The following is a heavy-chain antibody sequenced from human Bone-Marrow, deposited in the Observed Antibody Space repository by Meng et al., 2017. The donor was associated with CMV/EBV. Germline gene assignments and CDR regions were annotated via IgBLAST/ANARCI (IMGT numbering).Heavy chain of an antibody. CDR1: GGTFSSYA. Sequence: SVKVSCKASGGTFSSYAISWVRQAPGQGLEWMGGIIPIFGTANYAQKFQGRVTITTDESTSTAYMELSSLSSEDTAVYYCARAVGRGYCSSTSSYRSGYYYYYGMDVWGQGTTVTVSS. CDR2: IIPIFGTA. CDR3: ARAVGRGYCSSTSSYRSGYYYYYGMDV. J-gene: IGHJ6*02. D-gene: IGHD2-2*01. V-gene: IGHV1-69*05.